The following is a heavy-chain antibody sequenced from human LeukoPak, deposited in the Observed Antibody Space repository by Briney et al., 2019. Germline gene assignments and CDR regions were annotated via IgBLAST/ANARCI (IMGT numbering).Heavy chain of an antibody. J-gene: IGHJ6*02. CDR1: GFTFSDHY. CDR3: ARDLKYRGFTYYYYGMHV. V-gene: IGHV3-48*02. Sequence: PGGCLRLACTAYGFTFSDHYVAWVRQAPGKGLGWVSYISSSNRTIHYADSLKGRFTISRDNAKNSLYLQMNSLRDEDTAVYYCARDLKYRGFTYYYYGMHVWGQGTTVTVSS. CDR2: ISSSNRTI. D-gene: IGHD4-23*01.